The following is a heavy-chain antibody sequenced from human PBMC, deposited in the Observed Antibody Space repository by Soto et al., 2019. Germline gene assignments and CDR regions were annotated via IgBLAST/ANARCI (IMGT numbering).Heavy chain of an antibody. Sequence: QVQLVESGGGLVKPGGSLRLSCAASGFTFSDYYMSWIRQAPGKGLEWVSYISSSGSTIYYADAVKGRCTISRDNAKNSLYLQMNSLRAEDTAVYYCARDWFRFSAHWFDPWGQGTLVTVSS. D-gene: IGHD3-10*01. CDR2: ISSSGSTI. J-gene: IGHJ5*02. CDR1: GFTFSDYY. CDR3: ARDWFRFSAHWFDP. V-gene: IGHV3-11*01.